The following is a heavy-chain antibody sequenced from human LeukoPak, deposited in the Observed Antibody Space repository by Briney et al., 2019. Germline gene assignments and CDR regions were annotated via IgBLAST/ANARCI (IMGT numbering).Heavy chain of an antibody. CDR1: GYTFTSYD. J-gene: IGHJ6*03. V-gene: IGHV1-8*01. D-gene: IGHD5-18*01. CDR3: AREGPYSYGYLYYYYYCMDV. CDR2: MNPNSGNT. Sequence: ASVKVSCKASGYTFTSYDINWVRQATGQGLEWMGWMNPNSGNTGYAQKFQGRVTMTRNTSISTAYMELSSLRSEDTAVYYCAREGPYSYGYLYYYYYCMDVWGKGTTVTVSS.